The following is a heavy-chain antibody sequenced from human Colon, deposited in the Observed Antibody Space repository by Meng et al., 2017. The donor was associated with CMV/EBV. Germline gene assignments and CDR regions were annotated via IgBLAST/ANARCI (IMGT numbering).Heavy chain of an antibody. CDR3: AHSRGHCTSTSCYRWFDS. CDR1: SLTTSGVG. Sequence: SLTTSGVGVGWIRQPPGKALEWLALIYSSNEKRYNPSLEYRLTITRDTSKNQVTLTMTDMYPVDTATYYCAHSRGHCTSTSCYRWFDSWGQGALVTVSS. D-gene: IGHD2-2*01. V-gene: IGHV2-5*01. J-gene: IGHJ5*01. CDR2: IYSSNEK.